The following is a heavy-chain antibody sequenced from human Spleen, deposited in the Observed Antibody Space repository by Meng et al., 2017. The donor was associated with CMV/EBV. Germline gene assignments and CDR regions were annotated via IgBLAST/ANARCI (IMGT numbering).Heavy chain of an antibody. V-gene: IGHV1-46*01. J-gene: IGHJ5*02. CDR3: ARDGASGYCSSTSCYTGILNWFDP. CDR2: INPSGGST. D-gene: IGHD2-2*02. Sequence: MHWVRQAPGQGLEWMRIINPSGGSTSYAQKFQGRVTMTRDTSTSTVYMELSSLRSEDTAVYYCARDGASGYCSSTSCYTGILNWFDPWGQGTLVTVSS.